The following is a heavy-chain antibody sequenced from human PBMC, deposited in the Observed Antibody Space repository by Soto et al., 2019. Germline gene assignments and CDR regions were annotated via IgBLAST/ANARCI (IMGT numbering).Heavy chain of an antibody. V-gene: IGHV5-51*01. CDR3: ARLRSCSGGSCFGEY. J-gene: IGHJ4*02. Sequence: GESLKISCKGSGYSFNTYWIGWVRQMPGKGLEWMGIIYPGDSDTRYSPSFQGQVTISVDKSITTAYLQWASLKASDTAMYYCARLRSCSGGSCFGEYWGQGTLVTVSS. CDR1: GYSFNTYW. CDR2: IYPGDSDT. D-gene: IGHD2-15*01.